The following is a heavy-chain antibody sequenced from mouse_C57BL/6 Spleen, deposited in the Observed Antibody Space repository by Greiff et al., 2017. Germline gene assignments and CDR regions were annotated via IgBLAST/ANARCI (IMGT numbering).Heavy chain of an antibody. V-gene: IGHV5-4*03. D-gene: IGHD2-3*01. CDR2: ISDGGSYT. Sequence: DVMLVESGGGLVKPGGSLKLSCAASGFTFSSYAMSWVRQTPEKRLEWVATISDGGSYTYYPDNVKGRFTISRDNAKNNLYLQMSHLKSEDTAMYYCARAGYDGYYGWYFDYWGQGTTLTVSS. CDR1: GFTFSSYA. CDR3: ARAGYDGYYGWYFDY. J-gene: IGHJ2*01.